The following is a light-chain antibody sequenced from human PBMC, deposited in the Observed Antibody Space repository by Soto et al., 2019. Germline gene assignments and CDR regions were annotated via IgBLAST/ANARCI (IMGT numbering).Light chain of an antibody. CDR2: GNR. J-gene: IGLJ3*02. CDR3: QAYDYSLTAFV. V-gene: IGLV1-40*01. CDR1: NSNLGAGYD. Sequence: QSVLTQPPSVSGAPGQRVTISCTGNNSNLGAGYDVPWYQQLPGAAPKLVIFGNRNRPSGVPERFSGSKSGTSASLAITGLQAEDEDDYYCQAYDYSLTAFVFGGGTKVTVL.